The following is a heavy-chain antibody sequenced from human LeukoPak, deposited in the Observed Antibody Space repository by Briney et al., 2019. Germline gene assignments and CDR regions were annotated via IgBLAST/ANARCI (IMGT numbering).Heavy chain of an antibody. J-gene: IGHJ3*02. CDR1: GGSISSYY. D-gene: IGHD5-18*01. CDR2: IYYSGST. V-gene: IGHV4-59*01. CDR3: ARKKRGYSYGRNLDAFDI. Sequence: LETLSLTCTVSGGSISSYYWSWIRQPPGKGLEWIGYIYYSGSTNYNPSLKSRVTISVDTSKNQFSLKLSSVTAADTAVYYCARKKRGYSYGRNLDAFDIWGQGTMVTVSS.